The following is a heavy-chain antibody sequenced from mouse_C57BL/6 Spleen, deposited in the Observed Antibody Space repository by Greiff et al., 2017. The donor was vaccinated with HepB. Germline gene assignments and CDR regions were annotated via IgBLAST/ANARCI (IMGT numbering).Heavy chain of an antibody. CDR1: GYAFSSYW. Sequence: QVQLQQSGAELVKPGASVKISCKASGYAFSSYWMNWVKQRPGKGLEWIGQIYPGDGDTNYNGKFKGKATLTADKSSSTAYMQLSSLTSEDSAVYFCARWLTTYYCFGYWGQGTTLTVSS. CDR2: IYPGDGDT. J-gene: IGHJ2*01. V-gene: IGHV1-80*01. D-gene: IGHD2-10*01. CDR3: ARWLTTYYCFGY.